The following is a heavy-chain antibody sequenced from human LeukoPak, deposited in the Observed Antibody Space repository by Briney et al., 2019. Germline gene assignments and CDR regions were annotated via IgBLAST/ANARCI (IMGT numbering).Heavy chain of an antibody. V-gene: IGHV4-61*02. J-gene: IGHJ4*02. CDR1: GGSISSGSYY. Sequence: PSETLSLTCTVSGGSISSGSYYWSWIRQPAGKGLEWIGRIYTSGSTNYNPSLKSRVTISVDTSKNQFSLKLSSVTAADTAVYYCARGPRENWGQGTLVTVSS. CDR3: ARGPREN. D-gene: IGHD5-24*01. CDR2: IYTSGST.